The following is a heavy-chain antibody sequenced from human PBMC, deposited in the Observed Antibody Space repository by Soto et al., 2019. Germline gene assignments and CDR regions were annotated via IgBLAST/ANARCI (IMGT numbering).Heavy chain of an antibody. Sequence: QVQLVQSGAEVKKPGASVKVSCRASGYTFTNFCVNWERRAPGQGLEWMGWISAYTDTHNYAQKFQGRVTMTIVTSTSTAYMDLRSLTSDDTAVYYGAKVIPGGEAWFDPGGQGTLVIFSP. CDR1: GYTFTNFC. J-gene: IGHJ5*02. CDR3: AKVIPGGEAWFDP. CDR2: ISAYTDTH. V-gene: IGHV1-18*01. D-gene: IGHD2-2*01.